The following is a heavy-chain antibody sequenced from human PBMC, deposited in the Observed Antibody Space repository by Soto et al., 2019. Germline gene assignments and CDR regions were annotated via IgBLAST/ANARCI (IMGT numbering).Heavy chain of an antibody. V-gene: IGHV1-46*03. Sequence: ASVKVSCKASGYTFTSYYMHWVRQAPGQGLEWTGIINPSGGSTSYAQKFQGRVTMTRDTSTSTVYMELSSLRSEDTAVYYCARYGPVHYYYSGMDVWGQGTTVTVSS. CDR3: ARYGPVHYYYSGMDV. D-gene: IGHD3-10*01. CDR1: GYTFTSYY. J-gene: IGHJ6*02. CDR2: INPSGGST.